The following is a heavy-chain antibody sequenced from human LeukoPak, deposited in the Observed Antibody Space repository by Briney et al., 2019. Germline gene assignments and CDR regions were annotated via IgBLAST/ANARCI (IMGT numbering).Heavy chain of an antibody. CDR2: LSGGGGAS. D-gene: IGHD3-16*01. V-gene: IGHV3-23*01. Sequence: PGGSLRLSCAASGFTLSSYAMNWVRQAPGKGLEWVSFLSGGGGASFYADSVKGQFTISRDDSENTLYLLMNNLRVEDTAMYYCAKSMGVMGFDCWGQGTLVTVSS. CDR1: GFTLSSYA. J-gene: IGHJ4*02. CDR3: AKSMGVMGFDC.